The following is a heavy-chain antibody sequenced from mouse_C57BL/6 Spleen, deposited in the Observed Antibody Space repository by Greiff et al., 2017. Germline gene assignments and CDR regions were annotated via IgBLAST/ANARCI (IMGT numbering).Heavy chain of an antibody. V-gene: IGHV1-39*01. CDR1: GYSFTDYN. CDR3: ARSNWDPYDGYEGDFDY. CDR2: INPNYGTT. D-gene: IGHD2-3*01. Sequence: VQLQQSGPELVKPGASVKISCKASGYSFTDYNMNWVKQSNGKSLEWIGVINPNYGTTSYNQKFKGKATLTVDQSSSTAYMQLNSLTSEDSAVYYCARSNWDPYDGYEGDFDYWGQGTTLTVSS. J-gene: IGHJ2*01.